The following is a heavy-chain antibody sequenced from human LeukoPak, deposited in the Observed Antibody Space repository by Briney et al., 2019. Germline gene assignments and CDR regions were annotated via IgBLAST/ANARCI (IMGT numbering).Heavy chain of an antibody. V-gene: IGHV3-48*03. CDR1: GFTFNSYE. D-gene: IGHD2-15*01. J-gene: IGHJ4*02. CDR3: ARESPHCSGVSCFFDY. CDR2: ITSSGRTT. Sequence: GGSLRLSCAASGFTFNSYEMNWVRQAPGKGLEWVSYITSSGRTTSYADSVKGRFTISRDNAENSLSPQMNSLRAEDTAIYYCARESPHCSGVSCFFDYWGQGTLVTVSS.